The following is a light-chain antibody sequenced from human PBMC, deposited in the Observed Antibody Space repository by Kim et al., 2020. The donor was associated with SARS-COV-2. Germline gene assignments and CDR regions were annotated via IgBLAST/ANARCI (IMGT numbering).Light chain of an antibody. CDR2: RNN. J-gene: IGLJ2*01. CDR3: AAWDDSLSGPV. Sequence: GHRHTISVSRSVSNSGNNCVYWYQKHPGTAPELRNYRNNQRPSGVPDRFSGSKSGTSASLAISGLRSEDEADYYCAAWDDSLSGPVFGGGTQLTVL. CDR1: VSNSGNNC. V-gene: IGLV1-47*01.